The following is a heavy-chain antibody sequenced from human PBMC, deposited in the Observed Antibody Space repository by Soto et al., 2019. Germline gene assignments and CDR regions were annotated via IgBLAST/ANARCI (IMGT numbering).Heavy chain of an antibody. J-gene: IGHJ4*02. CDR1: GGTFSSYA. D-gene: IGHD3-3*01. CDR2: IIPIFGTA. Sequence: QVQLVQSGAEVKKPGSSVKVSCKASGGTFSSYAFSWVRQAPGQGLEWMRGIIPIFGTANYAQKFQGRVTITADESTSTAYMELSSLRSEDTAVYYCARVRVRFLEWLGSEGWGQGTLVTVYS. CDR3: ARVRVRFLEWLGSEG. V-gene: IGHV1-69*12.